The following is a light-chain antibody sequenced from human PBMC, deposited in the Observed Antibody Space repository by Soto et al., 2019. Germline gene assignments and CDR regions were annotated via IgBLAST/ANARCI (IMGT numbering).Light chain of an antibody. J-gene: IGLJ1*01. CDR2: EVS. V-gene: IGLV2-14*01. Sequence: QSALTQPASVSGSPGQSITISCTGTSSDVGGYKFVSWYQQHPGKAPKLIIYEVSNRPSGFSSRFSGSKSGNTASLTISGLQAEDEADYYCGSYTGSIYVFGTGTKVTVL. CDR1: SSDVGGYKF. CDR3: GSYTGSIYV.